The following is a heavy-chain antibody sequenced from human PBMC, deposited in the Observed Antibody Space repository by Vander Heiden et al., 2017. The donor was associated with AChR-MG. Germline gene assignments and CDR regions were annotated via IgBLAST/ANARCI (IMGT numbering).Heavy chain of an antibody. CDR2: IYYSGST. J-gene: IGHJ6*02. V-gene: IGHV4-59*08. D-gene: IGHD1-20*01. CDR3: ARHPKVSGDYYYYYGMDV. Sequence: HAQPQESGPGLVKPSETLSPTCTVSGCSISSYYWSWIRQPPGKGLEWIGYIYYSGSTNYNPSLKSRVTISVDTSKNQFSLKLSSVTAADTAVYYCARHPKVSGDYYYYYGMDVWGQGTTVTVSS. CDR1: GCSISSYY.